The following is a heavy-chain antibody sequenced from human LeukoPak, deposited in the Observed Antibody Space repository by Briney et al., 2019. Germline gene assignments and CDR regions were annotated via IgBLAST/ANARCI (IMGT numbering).Heavy chain of an antibody. J-gene: IGHJ4*02. CDR1: GFTFTNYA. CDR2: ITGSGEST. Sequence: GGSLRLSCAASGFTFTNYAMSWVRQSPGKGLEWVSSITGSGESTYYADSVKGRFTISRDNSKNTLYLQMNSLRAEDTAVYHCARDGGSYLQPTDYWGQGTLVTASS. CDR3: ARDGGSYLQPTDY. V-gene: IGHV3-23*01. D-gene: IGHD1-26*01.